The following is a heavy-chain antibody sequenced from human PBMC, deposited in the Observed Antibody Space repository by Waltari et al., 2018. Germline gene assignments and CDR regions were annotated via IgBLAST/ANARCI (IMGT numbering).Heavy chain of an antibody. V-gene: IGHV5-51*03. D-gene: IGHD6-13*01. J-gene: IGHJ6*03. CDR3: ARLRLAAAGDYYYYMDV. Sequence: EVQLVQSGAEVKKPGESLKISCKGSGYSFTSYWIGWVLQMPGKGLEWMGIIYPGDSDTRYSPSFQGQVTISADKSISTAYLQWSSLKASDTAMYYCARLRLAAAGDYYYYMDVWGKGTTVTVSS. CDR2: IYPGDSDT. CDR1: GYSFTSYW.